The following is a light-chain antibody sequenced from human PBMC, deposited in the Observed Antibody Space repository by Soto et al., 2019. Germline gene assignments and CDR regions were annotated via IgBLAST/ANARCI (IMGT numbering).Light chain of an antibody. Sequence: DIQLTQSPSFLSASVGDIVTLTWRASQGISNYLAWYQQEPGNAPKLLIYPTSTLQSGVPSRFSGSGSGTNFTLTISCLQSEDFATYYCQQYYSYPPITFGQGTRLEIK. CDR3: QQYYSYPPIT. CDR1: QGISNY. CDR2: PTS. V-gene: IGKV1-9*01. J-gene: IGKJ5*01.